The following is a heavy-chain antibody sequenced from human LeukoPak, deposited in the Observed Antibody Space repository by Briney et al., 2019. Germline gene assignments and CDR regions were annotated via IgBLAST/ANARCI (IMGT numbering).Heavy chain of an antibody. CDR2: IYSGDST. V-gene: IGHV3-53*05. J-gene: IGHJ4*02. Sequence: GGSLRLSFAASGFTVSSNYVSWVRQAPGKGLEWVSVIYSGDSTDYADSVKGRFTISRDNSKSTLYLQMNSLRIEDTGFYYCTRDMIRGVPDYIDYWGQGTLVTVSS. CDR3: TRDMIRGVPDYIDY. CDR1: GFTVSSNY. D-gene: IGHD3-10*01.